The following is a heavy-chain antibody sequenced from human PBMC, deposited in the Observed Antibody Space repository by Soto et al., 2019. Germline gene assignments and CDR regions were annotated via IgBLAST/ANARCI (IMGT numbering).Heavy chain of an antibody. CDR1: GDSVSSGGNY. CDR3: ARLYGDHFDY. Sequence: SETLSLTCTVSGDSVSSGGNYWSWIRQPPGEGLEWIAYIHYSGSVNYNPSLKSRVTISVDTSKNQFSLKLRSVTAADTAVYYCARLYGDHFDYWGQGTLVTVSS. D-gene: IGHD4-17*01. CDR2: IHYSGSV. J-gene: IGHJ4*02. V-gene: IGHV4-61*08.